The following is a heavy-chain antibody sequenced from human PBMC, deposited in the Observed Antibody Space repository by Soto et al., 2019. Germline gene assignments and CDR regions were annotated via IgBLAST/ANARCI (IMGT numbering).Heavy chain of an antibody. Sequence: LSRASCGFSVYIYAMDLVRQATGKGLEWVAVISYDGSNKYYADSVKGRFTISRDNSKNTLYLQMNSLRAEDTAVYYCARDLDYYGSGHTPHYYYYGMDVWGQGTTVTVSS. J-gene: IGHJ6*02. CDR3: ARDLDYYGSGHTPHYYYYGMDV. CDR2: ISYDGSNK. CDR1: GFSVYIYA. V-gene: IGHV3-30-3*01. D-gene: IGHD3-10*01.